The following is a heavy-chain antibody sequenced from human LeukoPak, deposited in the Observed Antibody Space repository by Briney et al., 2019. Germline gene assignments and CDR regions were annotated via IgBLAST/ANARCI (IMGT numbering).Heavy chain of an antibody. D-gene: IGHD3-9*01. J-gene: IGHJ4*02. CDR1: GGSISSYY. Sequence: SETLSLTCTVSGGSISSYYWSWIRQPPGRGLEWIGYIYYSGTTNYNPSLKSRVTISIDTSKNQFSLKLSCVTAADTAVYYCARGLTYYDILTAYYTFPYFDYWGQGTLVTVSS. V-gene: IGHV4-59*01. CDR3: ARGLTYYDILTAYYTFPYFDY. CDR2: IYYSGTT.